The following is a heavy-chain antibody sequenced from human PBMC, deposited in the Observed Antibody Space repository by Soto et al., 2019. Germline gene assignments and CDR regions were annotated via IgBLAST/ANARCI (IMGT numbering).Heavy chain of an antibody. CDR1: GFTFSSYV. Sequence: GVSLRLSCAASGFTFSSYVMSWVRQAPGKGLEWVSAISGSGGSTYYADSVKGRFTISRDNSKNTLYLQMNSLRARDTAVYYCAKARCIQLWLTEWDPRFHPCGQGTLVTV. V-gene: IGHV3-23*01. D-gene: IGHD5-18*01. J-gene: IGHJ5*02. CDR3: AKARCIQLWLTEWDPRFHP. CDR2: ISGSGGST.